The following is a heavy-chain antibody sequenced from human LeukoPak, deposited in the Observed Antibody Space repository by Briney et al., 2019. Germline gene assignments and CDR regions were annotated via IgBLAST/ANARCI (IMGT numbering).Heavy chain of an antibody. CDR1: GFTFSSYS. J-gene: IGHJ3*02. Sequence: PGGSLRLSCAASGFTFSSYSMNWVRQAPGKGLEWVSSISSSSSYIYYADSVKGRFTISRDNAKNTLYLQMNSLRAEDTAVYYCARDQALELAFDIWGQGTMVTASS. CDR2: ISSSSSYI. V-gene: IGHV3-21*01. CDR3: ARDQALELAFDI. D-gene: IGHD1-7*01.